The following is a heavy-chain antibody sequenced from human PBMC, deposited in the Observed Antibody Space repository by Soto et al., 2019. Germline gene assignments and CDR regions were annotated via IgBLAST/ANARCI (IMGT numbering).Heavy chain of an antibody. J-gene: IGHJ4*02. V-gene: IGHV4-31*03. Sequence: PSETLSLTCTVSGGSISGVGYYWSWIRQHPGKGLEWIGYIYYSGSTYYKPSLKSRVTISVDTSKNQFSLKLSSVTAADTAVYYCARDLRYSFYXWGQGTLVTVSX. CDR1: GGSISGVGYY. D-gene: IGHD2-15*01. CDR2: IYYSGST. CDR3: ARDLRYSFYX.